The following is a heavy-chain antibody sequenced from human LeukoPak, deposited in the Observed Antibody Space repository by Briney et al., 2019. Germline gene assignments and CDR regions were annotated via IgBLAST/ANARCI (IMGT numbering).Heavy chain of an antibody. Sequence: KPSETLSLTCTVSGGSISSSSYYWGWIRQPPGKGLEWIGSIYYSGSTYYNPSLKSRVTISVDTSKNQFSLKLSSVTAADTAVYYCARLGVVPAAIGNYWGQGTLVSVSS. D-gene: IGHD2-2*01. CDR2: IYYSGST. J-gene: IGHJ4*02. CDR3: ARLGVVPAAIGNY. V-gene: IGHV4-39*01. CDR1: GGSISSSSYY.